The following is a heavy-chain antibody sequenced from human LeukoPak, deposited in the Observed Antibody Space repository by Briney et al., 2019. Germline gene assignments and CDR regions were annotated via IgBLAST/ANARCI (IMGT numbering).Heavy chain of an antibody. J-gene: IGHJ4*02. Sequence: RGSLRLSCAASGFSFSSYSMNWVRQPPGKGLEWVSSISGSSVYIYYAYSVKGPFTISRDNSKNSLCLRIHSLRPEDTAVYYCARSGTSAYFDYWGQGTLVTVSA. CDR2: ISGSSVYI. CDR3: ARSGTSAYFDY. CDR1: GFSFSSYS. V-gene: IGHV3-21*01. D-gene: IGHD1-26*01.